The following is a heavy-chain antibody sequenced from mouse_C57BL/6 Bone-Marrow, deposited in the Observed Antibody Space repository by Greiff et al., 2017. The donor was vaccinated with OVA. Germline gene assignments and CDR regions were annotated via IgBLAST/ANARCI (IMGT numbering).Heavy chain of an antibody. J-gene: IGHJ1*03. CDR3: VRQTVTKTGDDWYFGV. CDR2: IRSKSNNYST. CDR1: GFSFNTYA. V-gene: IGHV10-1*01. Sequence: EVQGVESGGGLVQPKGSLKLSCAASGFSFNTYAMNWVRQAPGKGLEWVARIRSKSNNYSTYYADSVKDRFTISRDESESMLYLQMNNLNTEDTAMYYCVRQTVTKTGDDWYFGVWGTGTTVTVSS. D-gene: IGHD4-1*01.